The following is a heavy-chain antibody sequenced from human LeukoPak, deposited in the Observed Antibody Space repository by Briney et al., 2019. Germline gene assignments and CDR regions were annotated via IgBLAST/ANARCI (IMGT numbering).Heavy chain of an antibody. J-gene: IGHJ6*03. Sequence: ASVKVSCKASGYTFTSYYMHWVRQAPGQGLEWMGLINPTGGSTGYAQKFQGRVTITRNTSISTAYMELSSLRSEDTAVYYCARVTGYSSSWYDYYYYYYMDVWGKGATVTVSS. D-gene: IGHD6-13*01. CDR3: ARVTGYSSSWYDYYYYYYMDV. CDR1: GYTFTSYY. CDR2: INPTGGST. V-gene: IGHV1-46*01.